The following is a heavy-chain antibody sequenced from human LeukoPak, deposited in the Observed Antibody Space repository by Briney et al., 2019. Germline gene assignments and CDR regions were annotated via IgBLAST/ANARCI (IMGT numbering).Heavy chain of an antibody. J-gene: IGHJ6*04. D-gene: IGHD3-10*01. CDR2: INHSEST. V-gene: IGHV4-34*01. CDR1: GGSFSGYY. Sequence: SETLSLTCAVYGGSFSGYYWSWIRQPPGKGLEWIGEINHSESTNYNPSLKSRVTISVDTSKNQFSLKLSSVTAADTAVYYCARVRGITMVRGVTAKGNYYYYGMDVWGKGTTVTVSS. CDR3: ARVRGITMVRGVTAKGNYYYYGMDV.